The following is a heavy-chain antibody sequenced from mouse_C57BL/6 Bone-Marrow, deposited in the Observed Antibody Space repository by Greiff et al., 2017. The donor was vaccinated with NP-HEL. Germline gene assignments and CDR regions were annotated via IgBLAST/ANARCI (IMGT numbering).Heavy chain of an antibody. V-gene: IGHV5-6*01. CDR3: ARRGYFDY. J-gene: IGHJ2*01. CDR2: ISSGGIYT. CDR1: GFTFSSYG. Sequence: EVQVVESGGDLVKPGGSLKLSCAASGFTFSSYGMSWVRQTPDKRLEWVATISSGGIYTYYPDRVKGRFPISRDNAKNTLYLQMSSLKSEDTAMYYCARRGYFDYWGQGTTLTVSS.